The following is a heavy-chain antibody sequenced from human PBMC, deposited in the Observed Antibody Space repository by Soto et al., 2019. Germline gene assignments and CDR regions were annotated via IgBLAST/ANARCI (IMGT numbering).Heavy chain of an antibody. V-gene: IGHV3-72*01. CDR3: VRGLNGFDV. CDR2: SRNKPRSYTT. Sequence: GGSLRLSCAVSGFIFSDHYMDWVRQAPGKGLEWVARSRNKPRSYTTVYAASVKDRFTISRDDSKNSLYLQMNSLKTEDTAVYYCVRGLNGFDVWGQGAKVTVSS. J-gene: IGHJ3*01. CDR1: GFIFSDHY. D-gene: IGHD6-19*01.